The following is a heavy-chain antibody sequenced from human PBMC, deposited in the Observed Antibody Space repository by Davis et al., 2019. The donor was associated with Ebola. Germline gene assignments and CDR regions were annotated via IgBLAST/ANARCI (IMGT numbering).Heavy chain of an antibody. J-gene: IGHJ4*02. CDR1: GFTFSSYS. D-gene: IGHD2-2*01. Sequence: GESLKISCAASGFTFSSYSMNWVRQAPGKGLEWVSSISSSSSYIYYADSVKGRFTISRDNAKNSLYLQMNSLRAEDTAVYYCARAGWDIVVVPPAHHIFDFWGQGTLVTVSS. V-gene: IGHV3-21*01. CDR2: ISSSSSYI. CDR3: ARAGWDIVVVPPAHHIFDF.